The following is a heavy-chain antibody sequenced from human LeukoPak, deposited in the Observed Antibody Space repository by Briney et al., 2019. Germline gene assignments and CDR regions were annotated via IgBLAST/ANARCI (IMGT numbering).Heavy chain of an antibody. CDR1: GFAFDDYA. CDR2: ISWDGGST. J-gene: IGHJ4*02. D-gene: IGHD6-19*01. CDR3: AKDMSRYSSGWYSCGY. Sequence: PGGSLRLSCAASGFAFDDYAMHWVRQAPGKGLEWVSLISWDGGSTYYADSVKGRFTISRDNSKNSLYLQMNSLRAEDTALYYCAKDMSRYSSGWYSCGYWGQGTLVTVSS. V-gene: IGHV3-43D*03.